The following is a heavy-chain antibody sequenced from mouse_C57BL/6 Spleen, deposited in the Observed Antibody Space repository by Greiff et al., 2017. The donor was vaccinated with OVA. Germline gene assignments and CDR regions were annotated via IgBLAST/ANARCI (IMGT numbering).Heavy chain of an antibody. CDR1: GFTFSDYG. J-gene: IGHJ4*01. Sequence: VQLKESGGGLVKPGGSLKLSCAASGFTFSDYGMHWVRQAPEKGLEWVAYISSGSSTIYYADTVKGRFTISRDNAKNTLFLQMTSLRSEDTAMYYCARPLYYYGLYYYAMDYWGQGTSVTVSS. V-gene: IGHV5-17*01. CDR2: ISSGSSTI. D-gene: IGHD1-1*01. CDR3: ARPLYYYGLYYYAMDY.